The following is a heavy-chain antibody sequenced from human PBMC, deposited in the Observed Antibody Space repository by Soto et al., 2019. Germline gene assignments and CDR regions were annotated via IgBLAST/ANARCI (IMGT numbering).Heavy chain of an antibody. J-gene: IGHJ5*02. CDR3: AKEGGDDYYDSSDIGNWFDP. CDR2: ISWNSGSI. V-gene: IGHV3-9*01. CDR1: GFTFDDYA. Sequence: GGSLRLSCAASGFTFDDYAMHWVRQAPGKGLEWVSGISWNSGSIGYADSVKGRFTISRDNAKNSLYLQMNSLRAEDTALYYCAKEGGDDYYDSSDIGNWFDPWGQWTLVTVSS. D-gene: IGHD3-22*01.